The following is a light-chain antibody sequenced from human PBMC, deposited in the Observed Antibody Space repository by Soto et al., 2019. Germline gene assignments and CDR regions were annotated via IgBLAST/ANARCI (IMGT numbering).Light chain of an antibody. V-gene: IGKV3-20*01. CDR2: GAS. J-gene: IGKJ3*01. CDR3: QQYRFSSGFT. Sequence: ETVLTQSPGTLSLSPGERATLSCRASQSLSSSYLAWYQQKPGQAPRLLIYGASSRASGIPDRFSGSGSGTDFTLTISRLEPEDFAVYYCQQYRFSSGFTFGPWTKLDI. CDR1: QSLSSSY.